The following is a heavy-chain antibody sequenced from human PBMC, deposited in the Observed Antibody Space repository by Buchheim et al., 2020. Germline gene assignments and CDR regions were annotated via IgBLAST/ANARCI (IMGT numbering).Heavy chain of an antibody. CDR3: ARGGSYEKPAFDY. J-gene: IGHJ4*02. Sequence: VQLVESGGGLVQPGRSLRLSCAASGFTFSSYGMHWVRQAPGKGLEWVAVIWYDGSNKYYADSVKGRFTISRDNSKNTLYLQMNSLRAEDTAVYYCARGGSYEKPAFDYWGQGTL. CDR2: IWYDGSNK. CDR1: GFTFSSYG. V-gene: IGHV3-33*01. D-gene: IGHD3-16*01.